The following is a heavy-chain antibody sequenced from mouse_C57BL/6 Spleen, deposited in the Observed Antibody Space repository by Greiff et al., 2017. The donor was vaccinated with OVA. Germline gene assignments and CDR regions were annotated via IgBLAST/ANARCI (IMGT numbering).Heavy chain of an antibody. CDR2: IDPETGGT. CDR3: TRRGFGRSPYFDY. D-gene: IGHD1-1*01. V-gene: IGHV1-15*01. J-gene: IGHJ2*01. CDR1: GYTFTDYE. Sequence: VQLQQSGAELVRPGASVTLSCKASGYTFTDYEMHWVKQTPVHGLEWIGAIDPETGGTAYNQKFKGKAILTADKSSSTAYMELRSLTSEDSAVYYCTRRGFGRSPYFDYWGQGTTLTVSS.